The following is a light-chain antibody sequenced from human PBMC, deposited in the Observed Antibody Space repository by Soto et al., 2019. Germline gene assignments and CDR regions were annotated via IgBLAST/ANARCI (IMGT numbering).Light chain of an antibody. V-gene: IGKV4-1*01. CDR2: WAS. CDR3: QQYYITGS. CDR1: QSLFYSSNNKNC. J-gene: IGKJ1*01. Sequence: DIVMTQSPDSLAVSLGERATINCKSSQSLFYSSNNKNCLAWYQQKPGQPPKLLITWASTRESGVPDRFSGSGSGTDFTLTISSLQSEDVAVYYCQQYYITGSFGQGTKVEIK.